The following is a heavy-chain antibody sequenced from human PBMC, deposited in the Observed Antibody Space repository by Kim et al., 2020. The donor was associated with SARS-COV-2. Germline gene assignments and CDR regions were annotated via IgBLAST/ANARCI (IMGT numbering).Heavy chain of an antibody. CDR3: ARPLFFYESSGYPGPYDS. CDR1: GYRFSSYW. J-gene: IGHJ4*02. D-gene: IGHD3-22*01. CDR2: INPRDSDT. V-gene: IGHV5-51*01. Sequence: GESLKISCKASGYRFSSYWIAWVRQRPGKGLEWMGIINPRDSDTRYSPSFEGQVTISSDESIATAYLDWSSLEASDSAIYYCARPLFFYESSGYPGPYDSWGQGTLVTVSS.